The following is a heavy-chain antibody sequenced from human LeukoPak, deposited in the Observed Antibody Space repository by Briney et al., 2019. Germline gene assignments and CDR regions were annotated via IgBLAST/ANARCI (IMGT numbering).Heavy chain of an antibody. J-gene: IGHJ6*03. CDR3: AGGSPFSHHYYGSGYYYYMDV. D-gene: IGHD3-10*01. V-gene: IGHV4-61*01. CDR1: GYSISSGYY. Sequence: PSETLSLTCTVSGYSISSGYYWGWIRQPPGKGLEWIGYIYYSGSTNYNPSLKSRVTISVDTSKNQFSLKLSSVTAADTAVYYCAGGSPFSHHYYGSGYYYYMDVWGKGTTVTISS. CDR2: IYYSGST.